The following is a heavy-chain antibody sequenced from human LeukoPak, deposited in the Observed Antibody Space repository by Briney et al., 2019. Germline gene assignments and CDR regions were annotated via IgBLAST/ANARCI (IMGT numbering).Heavy chain of an antibody. CDR3: ARYRSYYYGSGIPNRNYYYYYGMDV. V-gene: IGHV1-18*01. Sequence: ASVKVSCKASGYTFTSYGISWVRQAPGQGLEWMGWISAYNGNTNYAQKLQGRVTMTTDTSTSTAYMELRSLRSDDTAVYYCARYRSYYYGSGIPNRNYYYYYGMDVWGQGTTVTVSS. J-gene: IGHJ6*02. CDR1: GYTFTSYG. CDR2: ISAYNGNT. D-gene: IGHD3-10*01.